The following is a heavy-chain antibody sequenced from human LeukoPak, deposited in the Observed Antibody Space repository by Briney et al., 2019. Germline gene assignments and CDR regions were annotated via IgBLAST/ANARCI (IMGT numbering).Heavy chain of an antibody. J-gene: IGHJ4*02. D-gene: IGHD1-7*01. V-gene: IGHV3-30-3*01. CDR2: ISYDGSNK. CDR1: GFTFSSYA. CDR3: ARIRQRGTKYYFDY. Sequence: PGGSLRLSCAASGFTFSSYAMHWVRQAPGKGLEWVAVISYDGSNKYYADSVKGRFTISRDNSKNTLYLQMNSLRAEDTAVYYCARIRQRGTKYYFDYWGQGTLVTVSS.